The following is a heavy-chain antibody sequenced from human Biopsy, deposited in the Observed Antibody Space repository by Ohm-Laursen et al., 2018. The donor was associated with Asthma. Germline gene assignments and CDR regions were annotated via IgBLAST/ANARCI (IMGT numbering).Heavy chain of an antibody. CDR2: TMTVFGTT. J-gene: IGHJ6*02. Sequence: ASVKVSCKAPGGTFSNFAISWVRQAPGQGLEWLGGTMTVFGTTNYAQKFQGRVTITADESTSTAYMEVTSLRSEDAAIYYCARCQVGYSSGWSLLLKKIYYSGMDVWGQGTAVTVSS. CDR1: GGTFSNFA. D-gene: IGHD6-19*01. CDR3: ARCQVGYSSGWSLLLKKIYYSGMDV. V-gene: IGHV1-69*13.